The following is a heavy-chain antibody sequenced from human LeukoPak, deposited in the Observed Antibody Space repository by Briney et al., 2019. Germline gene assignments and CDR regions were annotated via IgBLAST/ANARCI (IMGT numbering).Heavy chain of an antibody. Sequence: GGSLRLSCAASGFTFSSYWMSWVRQAPGKGLEWVANIKQDGSEKYYVDSVKGRFTISRDNAKNSLYLQMNSLRAEDTAVYYCARGLRYCSSTSCYLNIWGQGTMVTVSS. D-gene: IGHD2-2*01. CDR1: GFTFSSYW. V-gene: IGHV3-7*01. CDR3: ARGLRYCSSTSCYLNI. CDR2: IKQDGSEK. J-gene: IGHJ3*02.